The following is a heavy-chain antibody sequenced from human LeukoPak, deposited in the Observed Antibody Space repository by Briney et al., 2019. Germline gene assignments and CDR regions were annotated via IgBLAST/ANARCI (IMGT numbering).Heavy chain of an antibody. CDR1: GFTFSSYA. CDR2: ISGSGGST. V-gene: IGHV3-23*01. Sequence: GGSLRLSCAASGFTFSSYAMHWVRQAPGKGLEWVSAISGSGGSTYYADSVKGRFTISRDNSKNTLYLQMNSLRAEDTAVYYCAKVPPYYYDSSGQLDYWGQGTLVTVSS. D-gene: IGHD3-22*01. J-gene: IGHJ4*02. CDR3: AKVPPYYYDSSGQLDY.